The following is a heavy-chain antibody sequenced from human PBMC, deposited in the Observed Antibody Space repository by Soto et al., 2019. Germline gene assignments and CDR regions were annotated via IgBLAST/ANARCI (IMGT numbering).Heavy chain of an antibody. V-gene: IGHV1-69*06. CDR1: GGTFSSYA. D-gene: IGHD3-10*01. J-gene: IGHJ6*02. Sequence: QVQLVQSGAEVKKPGSSVKVSCKASGGTFSSYAISWVRQAPGQGLEWMGGIIPIFDTANYAQKFQGRVTITADKSTSTAYMELSSLRSEDTAVYFCARDLSSMVRRDYYYYGMDVWGQGTTVTVSS. CDR2: IIPIFDTA. CDR3: ARDLSSMVRRDYYYYGMDV.